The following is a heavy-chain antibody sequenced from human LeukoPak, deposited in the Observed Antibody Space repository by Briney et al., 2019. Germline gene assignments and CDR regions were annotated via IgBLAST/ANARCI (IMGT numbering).Heavy chain of an antibody. J-gene: IGHJ4*02. V-gene: IGHV3-48*04. CDR1: GFTFSSYA. CDR2: ISSSGSTI. Sequence: HPGGSLRLSCAASGFTFSSYAMSWVRQAPGKGLEWVSYISSSGSTIYYADSVKGRFTISRDNAKNSLYLQMNSLRAEDTAVYYCAKDQQPPEDYDFWSGYPAYYFDYWGQGTLVTVSS. CDR3: AKDQQPPEDYDFWSGYPAYYFDY. D-gene: IGHD3-3*01.